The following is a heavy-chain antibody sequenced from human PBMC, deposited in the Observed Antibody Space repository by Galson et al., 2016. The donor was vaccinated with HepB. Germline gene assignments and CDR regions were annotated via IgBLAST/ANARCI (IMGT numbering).Heavy chain of an antibody. Sequence: SLRLSCAASGFTFRSYGIHWVRQAPGKGLEWVAFIWYDGTTKYYADSVEGRFSISRDNAKNTVYPQMNSLKTEDTAVYYCAREGASWYPYQICWGQGTLVTVSS. CDR1: GFTFRSYG. CDR3: AREGASWYPYQIC. D-gene: IGHD6-13*01. CDR2: IWYDGTTK. V-gene: IGHV3-33*01. J-gene: IGHJ4*02.